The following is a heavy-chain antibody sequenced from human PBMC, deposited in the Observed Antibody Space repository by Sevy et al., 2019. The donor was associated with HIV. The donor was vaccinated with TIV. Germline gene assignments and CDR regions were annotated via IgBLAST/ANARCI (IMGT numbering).Heavy chain of an antibody. CDR3: ARDNATVSRRGLRYYYYGTDV. Sequence: GGALRLSCAASGFTFCTYWMSWVRQAPGKGLEWVANLTEDGTEKMYVDSVKGRFTMSRDNAKNSLYLQMTSLRAEDTAVYYCARDNATVSRRGLRYYYYGTDVWGQGTTVTVSS. J-gene: IGHJ6*02. CDR2: LTEDGTEK. V-gene: IGHV3-7*01. D-gene: IGHD2-2*01. CDR1: GFTFCTYW.